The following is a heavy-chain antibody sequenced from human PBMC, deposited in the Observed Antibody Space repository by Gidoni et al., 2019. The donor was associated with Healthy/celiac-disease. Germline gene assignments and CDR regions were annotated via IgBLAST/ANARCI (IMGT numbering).Heavy chain of an antibody. V-gene: IGHV3-33*01. CDR1: GFTFSSYG. Sequence: QVQLVESGGGVVQPGRSLRLSCAASGFTFSSYGMHWVRQAPGKGLGRGEVIWYDGSNKCYADSVKGRFTSSRNNSKSALYQQMNSMRAEDTAVYYCARVLYPEAMHSSSGVGPYYYYGMDVWGQGTTVTVSS. J-gene: IGHJ6*02. D-gene: IGHD6-13*01. CDR2: IWYDGSNK. CDR3: ARVLYPEAMHSSSGVGPYYYYGMDV.